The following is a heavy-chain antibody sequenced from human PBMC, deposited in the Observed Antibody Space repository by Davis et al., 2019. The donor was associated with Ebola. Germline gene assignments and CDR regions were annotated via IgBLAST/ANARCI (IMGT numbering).Heavy chain of an antibody. Sequence: GESLRLSCAASGFTFSTYAMGWVRQAPGKGLEWVANIKQDGSEKYDVDSVKGRFTISRDNAKNSLYLQMNSLRTEDTAVYYCASGDGRGRSYDMDVWGQGTTVTVSS. V-gene: IGHV3-7*03. CDR2: IKQDGSEK. CDR1: GFTFSTYA. CDR3: ASGDGRGRSYDMDV. D-gene: IGHD3/OR15-3a*01. J-gene: IGHJ6*02.